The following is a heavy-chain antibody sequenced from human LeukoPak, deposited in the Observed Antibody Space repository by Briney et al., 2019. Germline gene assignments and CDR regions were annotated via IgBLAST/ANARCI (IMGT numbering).Heavy chain of an antibody. J-gene: IGHJ4*02. CDR1: GGSISSYY. V-gene: IGHV4-59*01. D-gene: IGHD6-13*01. CDR3: ASTRRGAAALDY. CDR2: IYYSGST. Sequence: PSETLSLTCTVSGGSISSYYWSWIRQPPGQGLEWIGYIYYSGSTNYNPSLKSRVTISVDTSKNQFSLTLSSVTAADTAVYYCASTRRGAAALDYWGQGTLVTASS.